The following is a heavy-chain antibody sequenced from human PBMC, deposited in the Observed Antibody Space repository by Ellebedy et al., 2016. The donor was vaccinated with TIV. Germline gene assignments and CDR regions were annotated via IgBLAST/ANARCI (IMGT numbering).Heavy chain of an antibody. CDR2: IYYTGTT. Sequence: SETLSLTXTVSGDSINSGDSYWSWISQPPGKGLEWIGYIYYTGTTYYNPSLKGRITISVDTSKNHFSLRLRSVTAADTALYFCARETDFWSDSSYFDSWGQGILVAVSS. D-gene: IGHD3-3*01. V-gene: IGHV4-30-4*01. CDR1: GDSINSGDSY. J-gene: IGHJ4*02. CDR3: ARETDFWSDSSYFDS.